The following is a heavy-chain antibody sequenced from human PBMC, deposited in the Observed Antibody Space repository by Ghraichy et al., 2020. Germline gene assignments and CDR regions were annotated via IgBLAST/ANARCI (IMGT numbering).Heavy chain of an antibody. V-gene: IGHV4-34*01. D-gene: IGHD6-19*01. CDR3: ASRAPRVAGTGRYGMDV. CDR2: INHSGST. CDR1: GGSFSGYY. Sequence: SETLSLTCAVYGGSFSGYYWSWIRQPPGKGLEWIGEINHSGSTNYNQSLKSRVTISVDTSKNQFSLKLSSVTAADTAVYYCASRAPRVAGTGRYGMDVWGQGTTVTVSS. J-gene: IGHJ6*02.